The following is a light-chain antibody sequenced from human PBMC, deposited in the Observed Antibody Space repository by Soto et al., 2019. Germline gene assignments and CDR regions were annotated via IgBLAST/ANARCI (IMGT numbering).Light chain of an antibody. CDR2: EGS. V-gene: IGLV2-23*01. J-gene: IGLJ3*02. Sequence: QSALTQPASVSVSPGQSITISCTGTSSDDGSYNLVSWYQQHPGKAPKLMIYEGSKRPSGVSNRFSGSKSGNTASLTISGLQAEDEDDYYCCSYAGSSTWVFGGGTKLTVL. CDR3: CSYAGSSTWV. CDR1: SSDDGSYNL.